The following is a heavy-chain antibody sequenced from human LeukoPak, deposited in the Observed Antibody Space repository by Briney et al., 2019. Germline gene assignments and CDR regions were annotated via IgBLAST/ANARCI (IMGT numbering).Heavy chain of an antibody. CDR2: ISYDGSNK. CDR1: GFTFSSYA. V-gene: IGHV3-30-3*02. J-gene: IGHJ4*02. CDR3: AKSKTAVTTGYLDY. D-gene: IGHD4-17*01. Sequence: GRSLRLSCAASGFTFSSYAMHWVRQAPGKGLEWVAVISYDGSNKYYADSVKGRFTISRDNSKNSLYLQMNSLRTEDTALYYCAKSKTAVTTGYLDYWGQGTLVTVSS.